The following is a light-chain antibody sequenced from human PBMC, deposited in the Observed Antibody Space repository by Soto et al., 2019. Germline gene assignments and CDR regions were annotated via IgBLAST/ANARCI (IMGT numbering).Light chain of an antibody. Sequence: QSVLTQPPSASGSPGQSVTISCTGTSSDVGGYNYVSWYQQHPGKAPKLMIYEVSKRPSGVPARFSGSKSGNTASLTVSGLQAEDEADYYCSSYAGSNTHLVFGGGTKVTV. CDR1: SSDVGGYNY. V-gene: IGLV2-8*01. CDR3: SSYAGSNTHLV. J-gene: IGLJ2*01. CDR2: EVS.